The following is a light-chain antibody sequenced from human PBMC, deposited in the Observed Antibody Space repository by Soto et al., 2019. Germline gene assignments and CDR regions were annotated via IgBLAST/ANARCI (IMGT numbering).Light chain of an antibody. CDR3: SSYADSNKHPYV. CDR1: SSDVGGYNS. V-gene: IGLV2-8*01. CDR2: EVS. Sequence: QSALTQPPSASGSPGQSVTISCTGTSSDVGGYNSVSWYQQHPGKAPKLIIYEVSKRPSGVPDRFSGSESGNTASLTVSGLQADDEAEYYCSSYADSNKHPYVFGAGTKVTVL. J-gene: IGLJ1*01.